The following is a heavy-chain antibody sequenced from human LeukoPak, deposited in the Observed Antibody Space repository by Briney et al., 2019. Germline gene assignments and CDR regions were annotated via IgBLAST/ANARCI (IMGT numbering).Heavy chain of an antibody. CDR2: IYSGGST. Sequence: GGSLRLSCAASGFTFSSYSMSWVRQAPGKGLEWVSVIYSGGSTYYADSVKGRFTISRDNSKNTLYLQMNSLRAEDTAVYYCARDFYGDYGGAFDIWGQGTMVTVSS. D-gene: IGHD4-17*01. CDR3: ARDFYGDYGGAFDI. J-gene: IGHJ3*02. V-gene: IGHV3-53*01. CDR1: GFTFSSYS.